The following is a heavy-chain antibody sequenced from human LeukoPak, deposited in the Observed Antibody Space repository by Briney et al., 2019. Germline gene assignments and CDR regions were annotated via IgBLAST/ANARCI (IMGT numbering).Heavy chain of an antibody. D-gene: IGHD3-10*01. CDR3: ARDVRPSRGYHFDY. CDR2: ISGSGGST. V-gene: IGHV3-23*01. J-gene: IGHJ4*02. CDR1: GFTFSSYA. Sequence: GGSLRLSCAASGFTFSSYAMSWVRQAPGRGLEWVSAISGSGGSTYYADSVKGRFTISRDNSKNTLYLQMNSLRAEDTAVYYCARDVRPSRGYHFDYWGQGTLVTVSS.